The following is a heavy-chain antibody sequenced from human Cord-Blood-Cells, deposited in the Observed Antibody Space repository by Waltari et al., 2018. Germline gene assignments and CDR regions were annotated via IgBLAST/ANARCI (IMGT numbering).Heavy chain of an antibody. CDR1: GLPLISYE. D-gene: IGHD3-10*01. Sequence: VQLVESGGGLVQPGGSLRLCCAPSGLPLISYEMNWVRQAPGKGLEWVSYISSSGSTIYYADSVKGRFTISKDNAKNSLYLQMNSLRAEDTAVYYCARDGVLLWFGELFDYWGQGTLVTVSS. V-gene: IGHV3-48*03. J-gene: IGHJ4*02. CDR3: ARDGVLLWFGELFDY. CDR2: ISSSGSTI.